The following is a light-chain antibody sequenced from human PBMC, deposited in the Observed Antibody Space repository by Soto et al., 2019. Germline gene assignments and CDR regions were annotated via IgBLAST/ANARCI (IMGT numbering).Light chain of an antibody. Sequence: QSAPTQPPSASGSPGQSVTIACAGTSSDVGGYNYVSWYQQHPGKAPKLMIYEVSKRPSGVPDRFSGSKSGNTASLTVSGLQAEDEDDYYCSSYAGSTLYVFGTGTKVTVL. CDR1: SSDVGGYNY. CDR2: EVS. J-gene: IGLJ1*01. V-gene: IGLV2-8*01. CDR3: SSYAGSTLYV.